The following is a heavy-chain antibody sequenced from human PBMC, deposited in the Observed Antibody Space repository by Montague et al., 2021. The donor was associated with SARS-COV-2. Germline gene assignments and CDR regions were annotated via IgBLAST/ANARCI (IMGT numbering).Heavy chain of an antibody. Sequence: SLRLSCAASGFTFSSYAMHWVRQAPGKGLEWVAVISYDGSNKYYADSVKGRFTISRDNSKNTLYLQMNSLRAEDTAVYYCAGGRIAVAERDYWGQGTLVTVSS. CDR1: GFTFSSYA. D-gene: IGHD6-19*01. CDR2: ISYDGSNK. CDR3: AGGRIAVAERDY. V-gene: IGHV3-30*04. J-gene: IGHJ4*02.